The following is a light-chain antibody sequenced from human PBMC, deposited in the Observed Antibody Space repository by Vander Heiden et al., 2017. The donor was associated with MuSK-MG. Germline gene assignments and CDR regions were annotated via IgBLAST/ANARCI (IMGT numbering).Light chain of an antibody. V-gene: IGKV1-39*01. CDR3: QQSYSTPWK. J-gene: IGKJ1*01. CDR2: AAS. CDR1: QSISSY. Sequence: DIQMTQSPSSLSASVGDRVTITCRASQSISSYLNWYQQKPGKAPKLLIYAASSLQSGVPSRVSGSGSGTDFTLTISSLQPEDFATYYCQQSYSTPWKFGQGTKVEIK.